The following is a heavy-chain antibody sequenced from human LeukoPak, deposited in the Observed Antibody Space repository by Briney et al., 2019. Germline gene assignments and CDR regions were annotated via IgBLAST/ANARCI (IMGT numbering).Heavy chain of an antibody. CDR1: GYSFTSYD. D-gene: IGHD3-10*01. V-gene: IGHV1-8*01. CDR2: MNPNSGNT. Sequence: ASVKVSCKASGYSFTSYDINWVRQATGQGLEWMGWMNPNSGNTGFAQRFQGRVTMTRNTSVSTAYMELSSLSSEDTAVYYCARGGSHYNQGYCYYYMDVWGKGTTVTISS. J-gene: IGHJ6*03. CDR3: ARGGSHYNQGYCYYYMDV.